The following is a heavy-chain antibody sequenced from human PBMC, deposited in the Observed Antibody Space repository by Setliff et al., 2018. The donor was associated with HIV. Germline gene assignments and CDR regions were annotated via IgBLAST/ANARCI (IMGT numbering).Heavy chain of an antibody. CDR3: ARDYDPGILRYFDRYPDAFDI. V-gene: IGHV7-4-1*02. Sequence: ASVKVSCKASGYTFASYAMNWVRQAPGQGLEWMGWINTNTGNPTYAQGFTGRFVFSLDTSVSTAYLQISSLKAEDTAVYYCARDYDPGILRYFDRYPDAFDIWGQGTMVTVSS. J-gene: IGHJ3*02. D-gene: IGHD3-9*01. CDR2: INTNTGNP. CDR1: GYTFASYA.